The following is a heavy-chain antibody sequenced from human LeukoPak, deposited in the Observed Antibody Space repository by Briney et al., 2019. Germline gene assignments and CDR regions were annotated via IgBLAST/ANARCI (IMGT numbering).Heavy chain of an antibody. D-gene: IGHD2/OR15-2a*01. CDR1: GVSVSTSH. CDR2: LSYTGKT. J-gene: IGHJ4*02. CDR3: SEGYFEPFDH. V-gene: IGHV4-59*02. Sequence: SETLSLTCNVSGVSVSTSHWNWIRQRPGKGLEWIGCLSYTGKTDYNPSLKSRVSISLGSSDNHFSLKLTSVTAADTAVYYCSEGYFEPFDHWGQGILVTVSS.